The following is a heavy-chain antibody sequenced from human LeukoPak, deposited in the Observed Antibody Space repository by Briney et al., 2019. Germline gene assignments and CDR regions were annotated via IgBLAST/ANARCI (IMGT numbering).Heavy chain of an antibody. V-gene: IGHV3-74*01. CDR2: INSDGSST. J-gene: IGHJ4*02. CDR1: GFTFSSYW. CDR3: ATSRTFDY. Sequence: SGGSLRLSCAASGFTFSSYWMHWVRQSPGKGLVWVSGINSDGSSTSYADSVKGRFTISRDNAKNTVYLQMNSLRAEDTAVYHCATSRTFDYWAREPWSPSPQ.